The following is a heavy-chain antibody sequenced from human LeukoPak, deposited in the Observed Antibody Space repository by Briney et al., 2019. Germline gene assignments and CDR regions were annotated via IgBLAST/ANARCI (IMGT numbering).Heavy chain of an antibody. V-gene: IGHV3-7*03. CDR2: IKQDGSEK. D-gene: IGHD4-11*01. CDR3: ASNYGG. Sequence: GGSLRLSCAASGFDFSSYWMYWVRQAPGKGLEWVANIKQDGSEKYYVDSVRGRFTISRDNAKNSLSLQMNSLRAEDTAVYYCASNYGGWGQGTLVTASS. CDR1: GFDFSSYW. J-gene: IGHJ4*02.